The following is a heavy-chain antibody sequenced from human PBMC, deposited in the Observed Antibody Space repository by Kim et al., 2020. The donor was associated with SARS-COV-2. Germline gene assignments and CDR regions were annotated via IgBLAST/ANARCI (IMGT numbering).Heavy chain of an antibody. CDR1: GYTFTSYY. V-gene: IGHV1-46*03. CDR2: INPSGGST. D-gene: IGHD3-10*01. CDR3: ARGVVIVLLWFGELPDTTNWFDP. Sequence: ASVKVSCKASGYTFTSYYMHWVRQAPGQGLEWMGIINPSGGSTSYAQKFQGRVTMTRDTSTSTVYMELSSLRSEDTAVYYCARGVVIVLLWFGELPDTTNWFDPWGQGTLVTVSS. J-gene: IGHJ5*02.